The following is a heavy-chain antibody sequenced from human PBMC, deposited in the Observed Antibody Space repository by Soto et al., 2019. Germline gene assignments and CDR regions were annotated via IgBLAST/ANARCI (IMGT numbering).Heavy chain of an antibody. D-gene: IGHD6-19*01. J-gene: IGHJ3*01. Sequence: EVQLVESGGGLVQPGGSLRLSCAVSGFNVSDTYLNWVRQAPGKGLEWVSIIYSGGTTYYADSVEGRFIISRDKSKNLLYLQMNSLRADDTAVYYCATLSSGWFKGWAFDVWGQGTVVTVSS. CDR1: GFNVSDTY. CDR2: IYSGGTT. V-gene: IGHV3-66*01. CDR3: ATLSSGWFKGWAFDV.